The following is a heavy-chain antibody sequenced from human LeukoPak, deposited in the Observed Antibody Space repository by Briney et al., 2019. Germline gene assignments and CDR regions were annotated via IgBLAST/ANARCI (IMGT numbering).Heavy chain of an antibody. D-gene: IGHD4-17*01. CDR1: GGSISSSSYY. V-gene: IGHV4-39*01. CDR3: ARSPRDYGDYLRSRPYYFDY. J-gene: IGHJ4*02. Sequence: SETLSLTRTVSGGSISSSSYYWGWIRQPPGKGLEWIGSIYYSGSTYYNPSLKSRVTISVDTSKNQFSLKLSSVTAADTAVYYCARSPRDYGDYLRSRPYYFDYWGQGTLVTVSS. CDR2: IYYSGST.